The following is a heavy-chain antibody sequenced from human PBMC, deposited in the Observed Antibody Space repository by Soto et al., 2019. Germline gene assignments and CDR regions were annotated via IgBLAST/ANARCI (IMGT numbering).Heavy chain of an antibody. CDR3: AKDLLRDYYYYYGMDV. CDR2: ISYDGSNK. J-gene: IGHJ6*02. CDR1: GFTFSSYG. Sequence: GGSLRLSCAASGFTFSSYGMHWVRQAPGKGLEWVAVISYDGSNKYYADSVKGRFTISRDNSKNTLYLQMNSLRAEDTAVYYYAKDLLRDYYYYYGMDVWGQGTTVTVSS. V-gene: IGHV3-30*18.